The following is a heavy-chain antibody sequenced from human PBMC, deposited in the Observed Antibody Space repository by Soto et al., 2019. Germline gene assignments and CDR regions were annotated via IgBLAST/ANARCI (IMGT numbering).Heavy chain of an antibody. CDR1: GFTFSSYA. V-gene: IGHV3-23*01. Sequence: PGGSLRLSCAASGFTFSSYAMSWVRQAPGKGLEWVSAISGSGGSTYYADSVKGRFTISRDNSINTLYLQMNSLRAEDTAVYYCAKGHRFSTSCYFDSWGQGTLVTVSS. CDR3: AKGHRFSTSCYFDS. CDR2: ISGSGGST. D-gene: IGHD2-2*01. J-gene: IGHJ4*02.